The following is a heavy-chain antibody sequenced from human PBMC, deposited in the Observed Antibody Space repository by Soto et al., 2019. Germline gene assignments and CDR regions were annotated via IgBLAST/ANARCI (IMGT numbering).Heavy chain of an antibody. CDR1: GFTFSDYT. CDR3: ARRTNGYFGY. D-gene: IGHD2-8*01. J-gene: IGHJ4*02. CDR2: ILADYNT. Sequence: EVQLLESGGGLVQPGGSLTLSCAASGFTFSDYTMSWVRQAPGKVLECISVILADYNTYYTDSVRGRFTISRDNSNNTLYLEMNSLRAEDTAVYYCARRTNGYFGYWGQGALVTVSS. V-gene: IGHV3-23*03.